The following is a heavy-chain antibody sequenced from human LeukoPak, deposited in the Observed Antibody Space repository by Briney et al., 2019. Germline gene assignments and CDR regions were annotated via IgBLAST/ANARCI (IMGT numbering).Heavy chain of an antibody. D-gene: IGHD3-22*01. CDR2: INHSGST. Sequence: SETLSLTCGVYGGSFSGYYWSWIRQPPGKGLEWIGEINHSGSTNCNPSLRSRVTISVDTSKNQFSLKLSSVTAADTAVYYCARELYSSGYHDAFDIWGQGTMVTVSS. CDR1: GGSFSGYY. CDR3: ARELYSSGYHDAFDI. J-gene: IGHJ3*02. V-gene: IGHV4-34*01.